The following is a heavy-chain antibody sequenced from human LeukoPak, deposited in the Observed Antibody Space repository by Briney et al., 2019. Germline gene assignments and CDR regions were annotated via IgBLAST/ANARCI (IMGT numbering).Heavy chain of an antibody. J-gene: IGHJ3*02. CDR3: ARDLLGGGTFDI. CDR1: GFTVSSNF. V-gene: IGHV3-53*01. Sequence: GGSLRLSCAASGFTVSSNFMNWVRQAPGKGLEWVSDYADSVKGRFTISRDNSKNTLYLQMDSLRAEDTAVYYCARDLLGGGTFDIWGQGTMVTVSS. D-gene: IGHD3-16*01.